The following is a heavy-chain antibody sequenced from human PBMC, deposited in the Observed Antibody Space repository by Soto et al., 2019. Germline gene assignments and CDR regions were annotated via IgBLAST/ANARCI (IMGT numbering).Heavy chain of an antibody. CDR1: GFTFSSYS. V-gene: IGHV3-21*01. D-gene: IGHD2-2*01. CDR2: ISSSSSYI. CDR3: AGRQGIVVVPAARPNYGMDV. J-gene: IGHJ6*02. Sequence: EVQLVESGGGLVKPGGSLRLSCAASGFTFSSYSMNWVRQAPGKGLEWVSSISSSSSYIYYADSVKGRFTISRDNAKNSLYLQMNSLRAEDTAVYYCAGRQGIVVVPAARPNYGMDVWGQGTTVTVSS.